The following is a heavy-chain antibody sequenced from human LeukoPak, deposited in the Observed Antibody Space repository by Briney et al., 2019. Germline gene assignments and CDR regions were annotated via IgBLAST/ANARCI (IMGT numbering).Heavy chain of an antibody. Sequence: PSGTLSLTCAVSGGSISSSNWWSWVRQPPGKGLEWIGEIYHSGSTNYNPSLKSRVTISVDKSKNQFSLKLSSVTAADTAVYYCARDGGIVGATTTDDAFAIWGQGTMVTVSS. CDR2: IYHSGST. V-gene: IGHV4-4*02. J-gene: IGHJ3*02. D-gene: IGHD1-26*01. CDR3: ARDGGIVGATTTDDAFAI. CDR1: GGSISSSNW.